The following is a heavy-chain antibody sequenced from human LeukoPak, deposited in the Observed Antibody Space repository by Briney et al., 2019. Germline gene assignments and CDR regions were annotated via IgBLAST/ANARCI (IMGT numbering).Heavy chain of an antibody. CDR1: GGSISNCY. V-gene: IGHV4-59*01. Sequence: PSETLSLTCTVSGGSISNCYWSWIRQPPGKGLEGIGYIYYSGSTSYNPSLKSRVTISVDTSKNQFSLKLSSVTAADTAVYYCARGSWAGYGGNPVEFVPWGQGTLVTVSS. CDR2: IYYSGST. CDR3: ARGSWAGYGGNPVEFVP. D-gene: IGHD4-23*01. J-gene: IGHJ5*02.